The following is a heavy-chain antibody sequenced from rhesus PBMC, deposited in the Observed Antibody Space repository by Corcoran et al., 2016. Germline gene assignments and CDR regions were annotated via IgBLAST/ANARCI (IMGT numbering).Heavy chain of an antibody. J-gene: IGHJ4*01. CDR3: ARDFESRFDY. CDR1: GGSISSGYYY. Sequence: QVQLQESGPGLVKPSETLSLTCAVSGGSISSGYYYWSWIRQPPGKGLEWIGYIPYSGSTSYNPSLKGRVSISRDTSKTQFSLKLSSVTAADTAVYYCARDFESRFDYWGQGVLVTVSS. V-gene: IGHV4-122*02. CDR2: IPYSGST.